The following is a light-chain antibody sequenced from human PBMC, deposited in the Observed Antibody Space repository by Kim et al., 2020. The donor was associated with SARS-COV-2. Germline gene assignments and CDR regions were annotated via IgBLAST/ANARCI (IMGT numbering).Light chain of an antibody. CDR2: LGS. Sequence: PASISCRSSQSRLHSNGYNYLDWYLQKPGQSPQLLIYLGSNRASGVPDRFSGSGSGTDFTLQISRVEAEDVGVYYCMQGTHWPFTFGPGTKVDIK. CDR1: QSRLHSNGYNY. V-gene: IGKV2-28*01. J-gene: IGKJ3*01. CDR3: MQGTHWPFT.